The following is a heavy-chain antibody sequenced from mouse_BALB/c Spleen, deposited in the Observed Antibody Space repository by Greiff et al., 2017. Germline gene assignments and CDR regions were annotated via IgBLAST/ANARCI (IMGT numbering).Heavy chain of an antibody. Sequence: VQLQQSGAELARPGASVKLSCKASGYTFTSYWMQWVKQRPGQGLEWIGAIYPGDGDTRYTQKFKGKATLTADKSSSTAYMQLSSLASEDSAVYYCASYYGSRGAMDYWGQGTSVTVSS. J-gene: IGHJ4*01. CDR2: IYPGDGDT. CDR3: ASYYGSRGAMDY. V-gene: IGHV1-87*01. CDR1: GYTFTSYW. D-gene: IGHD1-1*01.